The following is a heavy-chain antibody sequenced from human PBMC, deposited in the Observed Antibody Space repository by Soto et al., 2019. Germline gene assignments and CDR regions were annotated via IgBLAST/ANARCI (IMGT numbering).Heavy chain of an antibody. J-gene: IGHJ6*02. D-gene: IGHD6-19*01. CDR3: ARGGWYSYYYGMDV. CDR2: IYYSGST. V-gene: IGHV4-59*01. CDR1: GGSISSYY. Sequence: SETLSLTCTVSGGSISSYYWSWIRQPPGKGLEWIGYIYYSGSTNYNPSLKSRVTISVDTSKNQFSLKLSSVTAADTAVYYCARGGWYSYYYGMDVWGQGTTVTVSS.